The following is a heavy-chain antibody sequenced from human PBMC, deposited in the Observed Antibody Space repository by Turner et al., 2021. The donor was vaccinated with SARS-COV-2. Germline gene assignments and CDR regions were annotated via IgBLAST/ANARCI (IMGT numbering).Heavy chain of an antibody. CDR2: FDPEDAET. CDR3: ASSFSVRGVKGDFDY. D-gene: IGHD3-10*01. CDR1: GYTLIELS. J-gene: IGHJ4*02. Sequence: QFQLVQSGAEVKKPGASVKVSCKVSGYTLIELSMHWVRQAPGKGLEWMGGFDPEDAETIYAQKFQGRVTMTEDTSTDTAYMELSSLRSEDTAVYYCASSFSVRGVKGDFDYWGQGTLVTVSS. V-gene: IGHV1-24*01.